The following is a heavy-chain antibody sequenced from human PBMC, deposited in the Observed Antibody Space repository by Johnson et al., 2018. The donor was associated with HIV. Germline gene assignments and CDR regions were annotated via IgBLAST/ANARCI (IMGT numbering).Heavy chain of an antibody. V-gene: IGHV3-30-3*01. J-gene: IGHJ3*02. CDR1: GFTFSNYA. CDR2: ISHDGSNK. D-gene: IGHD1-26*01. Sequence: QVQLVESGGGVVQPGRSLRLSCAASGFTFSNYALHWVRQAPGRGLEWVALISHDGSNKYYADFVKGRFTISRDNSINTLYLQMNSLRAEDTAVYYCARPMGATHDAFDIWGQGTMVTVSS. CDR3: ARPMGATHDAFDI.